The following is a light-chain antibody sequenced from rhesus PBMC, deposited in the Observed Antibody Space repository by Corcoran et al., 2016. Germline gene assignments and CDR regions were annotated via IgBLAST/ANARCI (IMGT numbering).Light chain of an antibody. CDR2: QVS. CDR3: MQGTHWPLT. CDR1: QSLVHSDGKTY. V-gene: IGKV2S9*01. Sequence: DVLLTQSPLSLPVTLGQPASISCRSSQSLVHSDGKTYLSWLHQKPGQPPRRLIYQVSNRDSGVPDRFSGSGAGTDFTLKISSVEAEDVGVYYCMQGTHWPLTFGGGTKVDLK. J-gene: IGKJ4*01.